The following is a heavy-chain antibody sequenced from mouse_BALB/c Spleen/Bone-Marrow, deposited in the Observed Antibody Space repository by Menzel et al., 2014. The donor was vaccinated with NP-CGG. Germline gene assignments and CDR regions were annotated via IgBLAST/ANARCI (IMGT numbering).Heavy chain of an antibody. D-gene: IGHD2-3*01. J-gene: IGHJ2*01. CDR3: ARYDGYYFDY. V-gene: IGHV3-5*02. CDR1: GISITTGNYR. CDR2: IYYSGTI. Sequence: EVKVEESGPGLVKPSQTVSLTCTVTGISITTGNYRWSWIRQFPGNKLEWMGYIYYSGTITYNPSLTSRTTITRDTSKNQFFLEMNSLTAEDTATYYCARYDGYYFDYWGQGTTLTVSS.